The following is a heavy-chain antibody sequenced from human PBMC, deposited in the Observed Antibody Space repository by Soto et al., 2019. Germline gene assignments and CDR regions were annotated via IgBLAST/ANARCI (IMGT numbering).Heavy chain of an antibody. D-gene: IGHD4-17*01. V-gene: IGHV3-33*01. CDR2: IWYDGSNK. Sequence: QVQLVESGGGVVQPGRSLRLSCAASGFTFSSYGMHWVRQAPGKGLEWVAVIWYDGSNKYYADSVKGRFTISRDNSKNTLYLQRNSLRAEDTAVYYCARAGFGDYDAFDIWGQGTMVTVSS. CDR3: ARAGFGDYDAFDI. J-gene: IGHJ3*02. CDR1: GFTFSSYG.